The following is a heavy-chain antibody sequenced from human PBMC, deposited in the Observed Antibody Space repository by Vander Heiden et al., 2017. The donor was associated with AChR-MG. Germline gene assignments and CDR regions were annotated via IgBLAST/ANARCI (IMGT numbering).Heavy chain of an antibody. CDR1: GFTFSGYA. CDR2: MTGGGFGI. Sequence: EVQLLEFGGGLVQPGGSLRLSCAASGFTFSGYAMNWVRQAPGKGLEWVSAMTGGGFGIYYADSVKGRFTISRDNSKNTLYLQMNNLRVEDTAIYYCARGGQRDAFDIWRQGTMVTVSS. V-gene: IGHV3-23*01. D-gene: IGHD3-10*01. J-gene: IGHJ3*02. CDR3: ARGGQRDAFDI.